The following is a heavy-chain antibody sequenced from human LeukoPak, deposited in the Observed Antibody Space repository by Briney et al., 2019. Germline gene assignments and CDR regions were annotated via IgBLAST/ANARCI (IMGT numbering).Heavy chain of an antibody. CDR2: IYYTGGT. CDR3: ASHVKQLVPSAFDY. Sequence: SETLSLTCSVSGGSITSSSYYWAWIRQPPEKGLEWIGSIYYTGGTNYSPSLKSRVTISVDTSKNQFSLKLSSVTAADTAVYYCASHVKQLVPSAFDYWGQGTLVTVSS. V-gene: IGHV4-39*01. CDR1: GGSITSSSYY. J-gene: IGHJ4*02. D-gene: IGHD6-6*01.